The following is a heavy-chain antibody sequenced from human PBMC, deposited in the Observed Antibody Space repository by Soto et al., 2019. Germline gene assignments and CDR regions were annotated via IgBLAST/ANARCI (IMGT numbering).Heavy chain of an antibody. CDR1: GYTLTELS. CDR2: ITANGDTT. D-gene: IGHD1-26*01. CDR3: VKSLRGTYYY. V-gene: IGHV3-64D*08. J-gene: IGHJ4*02. Sequence: SCKVSGYTLTELSMHWVRQAPGKGLEYVSAITANGDTTYYADSVKGRFAISRDNSKNTLYLQMSSLRAEDTAMYYCVKSLRGTYYYWGQGTLVTVSS.